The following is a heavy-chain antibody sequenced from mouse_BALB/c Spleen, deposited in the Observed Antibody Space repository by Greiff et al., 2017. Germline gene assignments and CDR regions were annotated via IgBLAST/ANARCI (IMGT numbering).Heavy chain of an antibody. CDR3: ARDEITTTGFDY. Sequence: ESGPGLVKPSQSLSLTCSVTGYSITSGYYWNWIRQFPGNKLEWMGYISYDGSNNYNPSLKNRISITRDTSKNQFFLKLNSVTTEDTATYYCARDEITTTGFDYWGQGTTLTVSS. J-gene: IGHJ2*01. CDR2: ISYDGSN. V-gene: IGHV3-6*02. D-gene: IGHD2-4*01. CDR1: GYSITSGYY.